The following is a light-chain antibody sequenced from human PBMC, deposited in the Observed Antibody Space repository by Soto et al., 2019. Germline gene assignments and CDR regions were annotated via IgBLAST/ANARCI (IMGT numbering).Light chain of an antibody. V-gene: IGKV3-15*01. CDR1: QSVSSN. CDR2: GAS. Sequence: EIWMTQSPATLSVAPGERATLSCRASQSVSSNLAWYQQKPGQAPRLLIYGASTRATGIPARFSGSGSGTEFTITISSLQSEDFAVYYCQQYNNWPYTFGQGTKLEIK. CDR3: QQYNNWPYT. J-gene: IGKJ2*01.